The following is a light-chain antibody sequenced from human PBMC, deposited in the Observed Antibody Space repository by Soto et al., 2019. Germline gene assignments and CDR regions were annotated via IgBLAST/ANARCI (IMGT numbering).Light chain of an antibody. V-gene: IGLV2-14*01. CDR3: SSYIDSSTRV. CDR2: EVS. Sequence: QSVLTQPASVSGSPGQSITISCTGTSSDVGGYDYVSWYQQHPGKAPKLMIYEVSNRPSGVSNRFSASKSGNTASLTISGLQAEDEADYYCSSYIDSSTRVFGTGTKVTVL. CDR1: SSDVGGYDY. J-gene: IGLJ1*01.